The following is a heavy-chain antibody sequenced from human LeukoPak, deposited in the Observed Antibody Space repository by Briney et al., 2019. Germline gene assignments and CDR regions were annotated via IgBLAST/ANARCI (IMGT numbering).Heavy chain of an antibody. J-gene: IGHJ4*02. D-gene: IGHD1-26*01. CDR3: ASSPPSGIYWSGYFDY. CDR1: GGSIRSYY. V-gene: IGHV4-59*01. Sequence: SETLSLTCTVSGGSIRSYYWSWIRQPPGKGLEWIGYIYYSGSTNYNPSLKSRVTISVDTSKNQFSLKLSSVTAADTAVYYCASSPPSGIYWSGYFDYWGQGTLVTVSS. CDR2: IYYSGST.